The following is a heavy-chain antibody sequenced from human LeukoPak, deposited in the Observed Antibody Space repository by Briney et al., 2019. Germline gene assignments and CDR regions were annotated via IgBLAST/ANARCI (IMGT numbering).Heavy chain of an antibody. Sequence: PGGSLRLSCAASGFTFSSYTMNWVRQAPGKGLEWVSSISSSSNYIYYADSVKGRFTISRDNSKNTLYLQMNSLRAEDTAVYYCASSGPIAYGPDYWGQGTLVTVSS. CDR2: ISSSSNYI. D-gene: IGHD3-10*01. J-gene: IGHJ4*02. V-gene: IGHV3-21*04. CDR3: ASSGPIAYGPDY. CDR1: GFTFSSYT.